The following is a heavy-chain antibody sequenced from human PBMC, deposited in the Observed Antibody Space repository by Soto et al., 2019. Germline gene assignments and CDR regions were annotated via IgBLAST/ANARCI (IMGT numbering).Heavy chain of an antibody. J-gene: IGHJ3*02. V-gene: IGHV1-24*01. D-gene: IGHD2-2*01. CDR3: ATEIQAHVVVVPAAMKAFDI. CDR1: GYTLTELS. CDR2: FDPEDGET. Sequence: ASVQVSRKVSGYTLTELSMQLVRQAPGKGLEWMGGFDPEDGETIYAQKFQGRVTMTEDTSTDTAYMELSSLRSEDTAVYYCATEIQAHVVVVPAAMKAFDIWGQGTMVTVSS.